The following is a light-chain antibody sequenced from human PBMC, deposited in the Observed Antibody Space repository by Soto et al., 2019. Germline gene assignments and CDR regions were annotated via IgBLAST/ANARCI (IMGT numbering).Light chain of an antibody. CDR1: HYIYSN. CDR3: QQYHNLWT. V-gene: IGKV3-15*01. J-gene: IGKJ1*01. CDR2: RAS. Sequence: EIVMTQSPATLSVSPGDGATPSFTASHYIYSNVAWFQQRPGQAPRLLIYRASTRATGTPARFSGSGSGTEFTLTITSLQSEDFALYYCQQYHNLWTFGQGTKVDI.